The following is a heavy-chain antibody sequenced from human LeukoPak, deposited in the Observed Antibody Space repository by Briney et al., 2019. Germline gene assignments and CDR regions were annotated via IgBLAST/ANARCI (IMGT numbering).Heavy chain of an antibody. CDR3: ARGLRGIQLWPKEFDY. V-gene: IGHV4-31*03. D-gene: IGHD5-18*01. J-gene: IGHJ4*02. CDR2: ISYTGSS. CDR1: GGSISNGGYY. Sequence: SETLSLTCTVSGGSISNGGYYWTWIRQHPGKGLERIAYISYTGSSYSNPSLKSRVTISVDTSKNQFSLQLTSVTAADTAVYYCARGLRGIQLWPKEFDYWGQGTLVTVSS.